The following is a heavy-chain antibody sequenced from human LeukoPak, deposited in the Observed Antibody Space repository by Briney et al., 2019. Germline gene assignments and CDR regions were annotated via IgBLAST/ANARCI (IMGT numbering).Heavy chain of an antibody. J-gene: IGHJ6*04. CDR2: IIPIFGTA. CDR1: GGTFSSYA. CDR3: AREAFVVVPAADYYYYGMDV. D-gene: IGHD2-2*01. V-gene: IGHV1-69*13. Sequence: ASVKVSCKASGGTFSSYAISWVRQAPGQGLEWMGGIIPIFGTANYAQKFQGRVTITADESTSTAHMELSSLRSEDTAVYYCAREAFVVVPAADYYYYGMDVWGKGTTVTVSS.